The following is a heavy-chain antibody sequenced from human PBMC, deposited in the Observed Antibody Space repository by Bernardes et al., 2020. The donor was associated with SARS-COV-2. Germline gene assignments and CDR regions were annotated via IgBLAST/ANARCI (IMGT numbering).Heavy chain of an antibody. J-gene: IGHJ4*02. V-gene: IGHV3-23*01. D-gene: IGHD3-22*01. CDR3: AKATYYYDNSSPEY. Sequence: GGSLRLSCAASGFTFSSYVMSWVRQAPGKGLEWVSSTISGGKTYYVDSVKGRFIISRDNSKSTLYLQMNSLRAEDTAVYYCAKATYYYDNSSPEYWGQGTLVTVSS. CDR2: TISGGKT. CDR1: GFTFSSYV.